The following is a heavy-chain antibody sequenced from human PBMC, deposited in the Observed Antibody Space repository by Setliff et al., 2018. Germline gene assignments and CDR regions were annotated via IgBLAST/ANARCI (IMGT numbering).Heavy chain of an antibody. Sequence: SETLSLTCTAYGGSFSDYYWGWIRQSPGKRPEWIGYTYYSGTAYYNPSLQSRVATSVDTSNNYFSLDGSSVPAADTAVYYCGRESRSTWYRRDFWGQGTLVTVSS. V-gene: IGHV4-59*12. CDR2: TYYSGTA. J-gene: IGHJ4*02. CDR1: GGSFSDYY. D-gene: IGHD6-13*01. CDR3: GRESRSTWYRRDF.